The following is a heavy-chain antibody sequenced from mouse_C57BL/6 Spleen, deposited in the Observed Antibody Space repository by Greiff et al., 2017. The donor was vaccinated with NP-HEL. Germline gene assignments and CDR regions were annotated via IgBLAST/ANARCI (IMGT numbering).Heavy chain of an antibody. V-gene: IGHV1-61*01. CDR2: IYPSDSET. D-gene: IGHD2-2*01. CDR3: ARSTMVTTDY. CDR1: VYTFTSYW. J-gene: IGHJ2*01. Sequence: QQPGAELVRPGSSVKLSCKASVYTFTSYWMDWVKQRPGQGLEWIGNIYPSDSETHYNQKFKDKATLTVDKSSSTAYMQLSSLTSEDSAVYYCARSTMVTTDYWGQGTTLTVSS.